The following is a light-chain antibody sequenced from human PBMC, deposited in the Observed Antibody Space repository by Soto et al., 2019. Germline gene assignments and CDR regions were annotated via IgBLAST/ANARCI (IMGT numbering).Light chain of an antibody. V-gene: IGLV3-21*01. J-gene: IGLJ1*01. CDR2: YDS. Sequence: SYELTQAPSVSVAPGKTARITCGGNNIGDKSVHWYQQKPGQAPALVIFYDSDRPSGIPERFSGSNSGNTATLIISSVEAGDEADYYCQVGDSGSDHLFVFGSGTKLTVL. CDR3: QVGDSGSDHLFV. CDR1: NIGDKS.